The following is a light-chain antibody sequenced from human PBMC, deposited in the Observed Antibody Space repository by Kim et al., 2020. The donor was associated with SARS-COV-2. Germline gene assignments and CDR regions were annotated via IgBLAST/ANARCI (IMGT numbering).Light chain of an antibody. Sequence: PGQTARMTCSGDALPKQYAYWFQQKPGQAPVVVIYEDTERPSGIPERFSGSTSGTTVTLTISGVQAEDEADYYCQSADSSDTFWVFGGGTQLTVL. J-gene: IGLJ3*02. CDR1: ALPKQY. V-gene: IGLV3-25*03. CDR2: EDT. CDR3: QSADSSDTFWV.